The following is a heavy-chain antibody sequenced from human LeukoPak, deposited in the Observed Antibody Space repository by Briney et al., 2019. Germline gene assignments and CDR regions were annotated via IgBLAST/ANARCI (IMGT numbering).Heavy chain of an antibody. CDR2: ISAYNGNT. CDR3: AREVAAGTFGGIDY. Sequence: ASVKVSCKASGYTFTSYGISWVRQAPGQGLEWMGWISAYNGNTNYAQKLQGRVTMTTDTSTSTAHMELRSLRSDDTAVYYCAREVAAGTFGGIDYWGQGTLVTVSS. V-gene: IGHV1-18*01. CDR1: GYTFTSYG. J-gene: IGHJ4*02. D-gene: IGHD6-13*01.